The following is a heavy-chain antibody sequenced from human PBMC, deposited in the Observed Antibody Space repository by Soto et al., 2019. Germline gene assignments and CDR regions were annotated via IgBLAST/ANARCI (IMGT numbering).Heavy chain of an antibody. V-gene: IGHV3-48*02. J-gene: IGHJ6*02. CDR2: ISSSSSTI. Sequence: GGSLRLSCAASGFTFSYYSMNWVRQAPGKGLEWVSYISSSSSTIYYADSVKGRFSISRDNAKKSLHLQMNSLRDEDTAVYYCAREQNYDYGMDVWGQGTTVTVSS. CDR3: AREQNYDYGMDV. D-gene: IGHD3-10*01. CDR1: GFTFSYYS.